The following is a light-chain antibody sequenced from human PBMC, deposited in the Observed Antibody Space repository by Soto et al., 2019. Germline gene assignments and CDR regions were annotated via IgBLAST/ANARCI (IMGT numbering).Light chain of an antibody. CDR1: RTDVDGYDY. CDR2: DVY. Sequence: QSALTQPSSVSGSPGQSIAISCTGVRTDVDGYDYVSWYQQHPSQAPQVIIYDVYNRPSGVSHRFSGSKSGDTASLTISGLQAEDEADYYCTSYTSSTPFYVFGTGTKVTVL. V-gene: IGLV2-14*03. J-gene: IGLJ1*01. CDR3: TSYTSSTPFYV.